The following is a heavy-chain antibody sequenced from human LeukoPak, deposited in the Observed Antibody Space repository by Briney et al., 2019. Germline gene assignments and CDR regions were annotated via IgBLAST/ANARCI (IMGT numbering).Heavy chain of an antibody. J-gene: IGHJ4*02. Sequence: PSETLSLTCTVSGGSISSSSYYWGWIRQPPGKGLEWIGEIYHSGTTNYNPSLKSRVTISVDKSKNQFSLNLSSVTAADTAVYYCARASSGSYSRYFDYWGQGTLVTVSS. CDR1: GGSISSSSYY. V-gene: IGHV4-39*07. D-gene: IGHD1-26*01. CDR3: ARASSGSYSRYFDY. CDR2: IYHSGTT.